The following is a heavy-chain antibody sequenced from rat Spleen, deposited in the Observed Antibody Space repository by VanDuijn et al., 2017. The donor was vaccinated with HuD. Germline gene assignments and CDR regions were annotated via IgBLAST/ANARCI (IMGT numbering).Heavy chain of an antibody. Sequence: EVQLQESGPGLVKPSQSLSLTCSVTGYSITSTFWGWIRKFPGNKMEWMGYISNSGSTSYNPSLKSRISITRDTSKNQFFLQLNSVTAEDTATYYCARGPVDYWGQGVMVTVSS. CDR3: ARGPVDY. V-gene: IGHV3-1*01. CDR2: ISNSGST. CDR1: GYSITSTF. J-gene: IGHJ2*01.